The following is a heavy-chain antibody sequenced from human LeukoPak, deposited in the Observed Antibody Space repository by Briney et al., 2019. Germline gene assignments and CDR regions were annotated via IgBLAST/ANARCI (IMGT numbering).Heavy chain of an antibody. CDR1: GYSFTSYW. D-gene: IGHD2-21*02. V-gene: IGHV5-51*01. Sequence: SGESLKISCKGSGYSFTSYWIGWVRQMPGKGLEWMGIIYPGDSDTRYSPSFQGQVTISADKSISTAYLQWSSLKALDTAMYYCARATVVTAIVGSFDYWGQGTLVTVSS. J-gene: IGHJ4*02. CDR2: IYPGDSDT. CDR3: ARATVVTAIVGSFDY.